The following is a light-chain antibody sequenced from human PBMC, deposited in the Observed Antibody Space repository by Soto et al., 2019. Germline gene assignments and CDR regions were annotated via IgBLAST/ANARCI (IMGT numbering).Light chain of an antibody. V-gene: IGLV2-11*01. J-gene: IGLJ1*01. Sequence: QSALTQPPSVSGSPGQSVTISCTGTSSVVGGYDYVSWYQQHPGKAPKLLIYDVTKRPSGVPDRFSSSKSGNTASLTISGLQAEDEADFFCCSYGGSFPDVFGTGTKVTVL. CDR1: SSVVGGYDY. CDR2: DVT. CDR3: CSYGGSFPDV.